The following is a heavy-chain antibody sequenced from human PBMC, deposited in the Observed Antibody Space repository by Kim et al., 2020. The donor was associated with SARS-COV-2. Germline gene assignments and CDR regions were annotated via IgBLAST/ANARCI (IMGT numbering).Heavy chain of an antibody. Sequence: SETLSLTCAVSGGSISSGGYSWSWIRQPPGKGLEWIGYIYHSGSTYYNPSLKSRVTISVDRSKNQFSLKLSSVTAADTAVYYCAREDPWSYGYGGYFDYWGQGTLVTVSS. D-gene: IGHD5-18*01. V-gene: IGHV4-30-2*01. J-gene: IGHJ4*02. CDR2: IYHSGST. CDR3: AREDPWSYGYGGYFDY. CDR1: GGSISSGGYS.